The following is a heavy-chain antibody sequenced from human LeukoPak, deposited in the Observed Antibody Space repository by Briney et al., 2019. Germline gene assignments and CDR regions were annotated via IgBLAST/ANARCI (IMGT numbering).Heavy chain of an antibody. CDR2: IWYDGSNK. D-gene: IGHD6-13*01. J-gene: IGHJ4*02. Sequence: GRSLRLSCAASGFTFSSYGMHWVRQAPGKGLEWVAVIWYDGSNKYYADSVKGRFTISRDNSKNTLYLQMNSLRAEDTAVYCCARELYSSSWPPSQWPTDYWGQGTLVTVSS. V-gene: IGHV3-33*01. CDR3: ARELYSSSWPPSQWPTDY. CDR1: GFTFSSYG.